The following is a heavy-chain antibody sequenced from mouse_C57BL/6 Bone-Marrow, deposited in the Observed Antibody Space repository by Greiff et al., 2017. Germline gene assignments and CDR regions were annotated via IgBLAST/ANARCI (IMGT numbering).Heavy chain of an antibody. CDR2: IYPRGGST. J-gene: IGHJ2*01. D-gene: IGHD2-1*01. CDR1: GYTFTDHT. CDR3: ERRRAYGNPGGCVR. V-gene: IGHV1-78*01. Sequence: QVQLKQSDAELVKPGASVKISCKVSGYTFTDHTIHWVKQRPEQGLEWIGYIYPRGGSTKYNEKFKGKATLTADKSSSTAYMQLNSLTSKDYAVEICERRRAYGNPGGCVRWGQGTTLTVS.